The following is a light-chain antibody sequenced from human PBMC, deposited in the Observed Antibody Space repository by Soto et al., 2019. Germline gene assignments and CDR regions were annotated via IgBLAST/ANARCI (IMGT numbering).Light chain of an antibody. CDR2: WAS. J-gene: IGKJ1*01. V-gene: IGKV4-1*01. Sequence: DIVMTQSPDSLAVSLGERATINCKSSQSVLYSSNNKNYLAWYQQKPGQPPKLLIYWASTQESGVPDRFSGSGSGTDFTLTISSLQAEDVAVYYCQHYYNIPQTFGQGTKVEIK. CDR1: QSVLYSSNNKNY. CDR3: QHYYNIPQT.